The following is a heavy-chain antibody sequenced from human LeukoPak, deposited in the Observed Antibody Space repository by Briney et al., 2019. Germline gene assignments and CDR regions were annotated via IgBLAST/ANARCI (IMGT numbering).Heavy chain of an antibody. J-gene: IGHJ3*02. D-gene: IGHD2-2*01. Sequence: VASVKVSCKASGYTFTGYYMRWVRQAPGQGLEWMGWINPNSGGTNYAQKFQGRVTMTRDTSISTAYMELSRLRSDDTAVYYCARDYAGDAFDIWGQGTMVTVSS. V-gene: IGHV1-2*02. CDR2: INPNSGGT. CDR3: ARDYAGDAFDI. CDR1: GYTFTGYY.